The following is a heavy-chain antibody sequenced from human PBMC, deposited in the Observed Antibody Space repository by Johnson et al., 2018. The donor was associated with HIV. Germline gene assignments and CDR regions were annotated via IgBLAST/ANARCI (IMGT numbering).Heavy chain of an antibody. D-gene: IGHD1-26*01. V-gene: IGHV3-13*01. CDR2: IATTGDR. CDR1: GFTFSSYD. CDR3: ATSMGATALAFDI. J-gene: IGHJ3*02. Sequence: EHLVESGGGLVQPGGSLRLSCAASGFTFSSYDMHWVRQTTGKGLEWVSSIATTGDRYYPGSVKGRFTISRENAKNSLFLQMNSLRAEDTAVYYCATSMGATALAFDIWGQGTMVTVSS.